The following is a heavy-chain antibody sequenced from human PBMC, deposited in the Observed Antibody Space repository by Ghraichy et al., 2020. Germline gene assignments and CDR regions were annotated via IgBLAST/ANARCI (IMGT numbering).Heavy chain of an antibody. Sequence: ASVKVSCKASGYTFSYGIHWVRQAPGHRPEWIGWFNAGNGHAEYSQKLQGRVTITMDISVYTAYMELSRLRSEDTALYFCARDGGRFMGMDVWGQGTTVIVSS. J-gene: IGHJ6*02. CDR3: ARDGGRFMGMDV. D-gene: IGHD1-26*01. CDR2: FNAGNGHA. V-gene: IGHV1-3*01. CDR1: GYTFSYG.